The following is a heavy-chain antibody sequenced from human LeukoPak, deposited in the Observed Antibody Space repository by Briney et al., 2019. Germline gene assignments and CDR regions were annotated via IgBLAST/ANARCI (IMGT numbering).Heavy chain of an antibody. D-gene: IGHD1-1*01. V-gene: IGHV4-4*07. J-gene: IGHJ4*02. CDR3: ARGNWNDVVGYYFDY. Sequence: PSETLSLTCTVSGGSISSYYWSSIRQPAGKGLEWIGRIYTSGSTNYNPSLKSRVTMSVDTSKNQFSLKLSSVTAADTAVYYCARGNWNDVVGYYFDYWGQGTLVTVSS. CDR1: GGSISSYY. CDR2: IYTSGST.